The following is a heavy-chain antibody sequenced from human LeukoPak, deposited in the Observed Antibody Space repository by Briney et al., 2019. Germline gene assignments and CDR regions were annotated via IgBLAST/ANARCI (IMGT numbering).Heavy chain of an antibody. V-gene: IGHV3-21*01. Sequence: GGSLRLSCAASGFTFSSYSMNWVRQAPGKGLEWVSSISSSSGYIYYADSVKGRFTISRDNAKNSLYLQMNSLRAEDTAVYYCATRSHYNYYDSSGYSFDCWGQGTLVTVSS. CDR3: ATRSHYNYYDSSGYSFDC. J-gene: IGHJ4*02. CDR1: GFTFSSYS. CDR2: ISSSSGYI. D-gene: IGHD3-22*01.